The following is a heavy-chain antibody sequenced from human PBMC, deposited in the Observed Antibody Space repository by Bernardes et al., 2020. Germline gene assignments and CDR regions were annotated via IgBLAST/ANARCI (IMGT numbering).Heavy chain of an antibody. J-gene: IGHJ4*02. V-gene: IGHV3-23*01. Sequence: GGSLRLSCAASGFTFSSYAMSWVRQAPGKGLQWVSDISSSGDSTYYADSVKGRFTISRDNSKNTLYLHMKSLRAEDTAVYYCAKKLGRYCDYWGQGTLATVSS. CDR1: GFTFSSYA. CDR3: AKKLGRYCDY. CDR2: ISSSGDST. D-gene: IGHD1-26*01.